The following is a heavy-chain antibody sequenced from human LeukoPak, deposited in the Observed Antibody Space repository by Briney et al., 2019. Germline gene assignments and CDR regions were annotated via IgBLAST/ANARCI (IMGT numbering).Heavy chain of an antibody. V-gene: IGHV3-7*05. J-gene: IGHJ4*02. Sequence: PGGSLRLSCAASGFTFTSYWMNWVRQAPGKGLEWVATIKQDGSEKYYVDFVKGRFTISRDNAKNSLFLQMNSLRAEDTAVYYCARRQWLVQTLRGAPSYFDSWGQGTLAIVSS. D-gene: IGHD6-19*01. CDR1: GFTFTSYW. CDR3: ARRQWLVQTLRGAPSYFDS. CDR2: IKQDGSEK.